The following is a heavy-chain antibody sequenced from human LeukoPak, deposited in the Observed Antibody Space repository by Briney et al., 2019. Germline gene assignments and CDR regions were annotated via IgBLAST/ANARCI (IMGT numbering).Heavy chain of an antibody. CDR3: ARCDEGDYGGNDWFDP. CDR1: GGTFSSYA. J-gene: IGHJ5*02. CDR2: IIPILGIA. D-gene: IGHD4-23*01. Sequence: SVKVSCKASGGTFSSYAISWVRQAPGQGLEWMGRIIPILGIANYVQKFQGRVTITADKSTSTAYMELSSLRSEDTAVYYCARCDEGDYGGNDWFDPWGQGTLVTVSS. V-gene: IGHV1-69*04.